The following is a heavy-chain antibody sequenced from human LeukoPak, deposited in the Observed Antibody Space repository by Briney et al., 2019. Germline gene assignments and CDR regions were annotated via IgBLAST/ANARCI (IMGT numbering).Heavy chain of an antibody. D-gene: IGHD5-24*01. CDR2: IYYSGST. J-gene: IGHJ4*02. CDR1: GGSISSGGYY. V-gene: IGHV4-31*03. Sequence: PSETLSLTCTVSGGSISSGGYYWSWIRQHPGKGLEWIGYIYYSGSTYYNPSLKSRVTISVDTSKNQFSLKLSSVTAADTAVYYCARGIRWLSSSGFDYWGQGTLVTVSS. CDR3: ARGIRWLSSSGFDY.